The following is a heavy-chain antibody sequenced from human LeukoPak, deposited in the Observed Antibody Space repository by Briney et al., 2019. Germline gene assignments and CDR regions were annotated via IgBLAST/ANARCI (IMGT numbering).Heavy chain of an antibody. CDR1: GYTLTELS. J-gene: IGHJ4*02. D-gene: IGHD2-15*01. CDR3: ATGGGYCSGGSCYSN. CDR2: FDPEDGET. Sequence: GASVKVSCKVSGYTLTELSMHWVRQAPGKGLEWMGGFDPEDGETIYAQKFQGRVTMTEDTSTDTAYMELSSLRSEDTAVYYCATGGGYCSGGSCYSNWGQGTLVTVSS. V-gene: IGHV1-24*01.